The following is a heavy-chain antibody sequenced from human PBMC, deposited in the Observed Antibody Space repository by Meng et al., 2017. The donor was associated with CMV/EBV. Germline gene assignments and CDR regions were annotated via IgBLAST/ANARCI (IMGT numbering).Heavy chain of an antibody. CDR3: ARDLERFWSGLYYGMDV. Sequence: ISSSSYYWGWIRPPPGKGLEWIGSIYYSGSTYYNPSLKSRVTISVDTSKNQFSLKLSSVTAADTAVYYCARDLERFWSGLYYGMDVWGQGTTVTVSS. D-gene: IGHD3-3*01. J-gene: IGHJ6*02. CDR2: IYYSGST. CDR1: ISSSSYY. V-gene: IGHV4-39*07.